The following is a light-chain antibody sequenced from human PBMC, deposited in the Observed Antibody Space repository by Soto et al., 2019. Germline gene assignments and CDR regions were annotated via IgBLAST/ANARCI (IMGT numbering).Light chain of an antibody. CDR3: AAWDDALSGRV. J-gene: IGLJ3*02. V-gene: IGLV1-47*01. CDR2: RND. Sequence: QSVLTQPPSVSGTPGQRVTISCSGYTSNIGRNSVYWYQLLPGMAPKLLIYRNDQRPSGVPDRFSGSKSGTSASLTISGLRSEDEADYSCAAWDDALSGRVFGGGTKLTVL. CDR1: TSNIGRNS.